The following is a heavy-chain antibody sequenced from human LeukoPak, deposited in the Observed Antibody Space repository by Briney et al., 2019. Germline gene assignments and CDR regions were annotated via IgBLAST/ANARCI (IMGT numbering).Heavy chain of an antibody. D-gene: IGHD2-2*01. CDR2: ISWNSGSI. Sequence: GRSLRLSCAASGFTFDDYAMHWVRQAPGKGLEWVSGISWNSGSIGYADSVKGRFTISRDNAKNSLYLQTNSLRAEDTALYYCAKDGDCSSTSCRKVPYYYGMDVWGQGTTVTVSS. J-gene: IGHJ6*02. CDR1: GFTFDDYA. V-gene: IGHV3-9*01. CDR3: AKDGDCSSTSCRKVPYYYGMDV.